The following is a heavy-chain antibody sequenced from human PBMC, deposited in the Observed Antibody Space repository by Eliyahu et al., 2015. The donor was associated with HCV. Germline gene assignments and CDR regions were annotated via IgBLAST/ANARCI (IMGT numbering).Heavy chain of an antibody. CDR2: IYYSGST. CDR1: GXSISXXXSY. D-gene: IGHD3-22*01. Sequence: QVQLQESGPGLVKPSQTLSLTCTVSGXSISXXXSYWSWIRQHPGKGLEWIGYIYYSGSTYYNPSLKSRVTISVDTSKNQFSLKLSSVTAADTAVYYCARVGQSTDSSGYYLDPVFDYWGQGTLVTVSS. CDR3: ARVGQSTDSSGYYLDPVFDY. J-gene: IGHJ4*02. V-gene: IGHV4-31*03.